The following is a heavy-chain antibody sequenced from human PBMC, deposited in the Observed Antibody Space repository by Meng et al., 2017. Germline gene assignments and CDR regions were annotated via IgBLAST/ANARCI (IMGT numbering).Heavy chain of an antibody. J-gene: IGHJ4*02. CDR1: VGTFSRYA. CDR2: IIPIFGTA. CDR3: ARDISGCFGY. V-gene: IGHV1-69*01. Sequence: GEWVQGGVEGKKPVSSGKAACKASVGTFSRYAISWVRQAPGQGLEWMGGIIPIFGTANYAQQFPGRVTITADESSRTVYMELSSLRSEYTAVYYCARDISGCFGYWGQGTLVTVSS. D-gene: IGHD6-19*01.